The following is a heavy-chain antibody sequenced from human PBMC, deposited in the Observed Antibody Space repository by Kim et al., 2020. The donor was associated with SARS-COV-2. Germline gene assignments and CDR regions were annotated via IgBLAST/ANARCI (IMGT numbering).Heavy chain of an antibody. D-gene: IGHD2-2*01. J-gene: IGHJ4*02. CDR3: AKESYCSSTSCSDGLDY. CDR1: GFTFSSYG. CDR2: ISYDGSNK. Sequence: GGSLRLSCAASGFTFSSYGMHWVRQAPGKGLEWVAVISYDGSNKYYADSVKGRFTISRDNSKNTLYLQMNSLRAEDTAVYYCAKESYCSSTSCSDGLDYWGQGTLVTVSS. V-gene: IGHV3-30*18.